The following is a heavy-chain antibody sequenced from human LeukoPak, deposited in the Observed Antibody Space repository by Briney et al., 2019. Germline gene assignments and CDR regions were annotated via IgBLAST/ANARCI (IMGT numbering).Heavy chain of an antibody. Sequence: GGPLRLSCAASGFIFSTYSVHWVRQARGKGLEYVSAISNNGGSTYYADTVKGRFTLSRDNSKDTVYLQMGSLKAEDMSVYCCTRETHSSSWLFDYWGQGTLVTVSS. V-gene: IGHV3-64*02. J-gene: IGHJ4*02. CDR3: TRETHSSSWLFDY. CDR2: ISNNGGST. D-gene: IGHD6-13*01. CDR1: GFIFSTYS.